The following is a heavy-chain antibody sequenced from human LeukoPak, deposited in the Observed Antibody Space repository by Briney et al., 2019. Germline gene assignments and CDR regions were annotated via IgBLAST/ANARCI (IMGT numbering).Heavy chain of an antibody. V-gene: IGHV3-66*02. CDR2: IYSGGST. J-gene: IGHJ4*02. Sequence: GGSLRLSCVASGFTVSSNYMSWVRQAPGKGPEWVSLIYSGGSTYYADSVKGRFTFSRDNSKNTLYLQMNSLRAEDTAVYYCARGVVRYFDWLLSWFDYWGQGTLVTVSS. CDR3: ARGVVRYFDWLLSWFDY. D-gene: IGHD3-9*01. CDR1: GFTVSSNY.